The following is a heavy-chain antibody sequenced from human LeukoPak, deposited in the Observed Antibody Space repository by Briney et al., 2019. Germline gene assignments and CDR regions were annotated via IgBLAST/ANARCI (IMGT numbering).Heavy chain of an antibody. CDR3: ARDLGYCTSTSCYSLYGMDV. CDR2: ISSRGSTI. D-gene: IGHD2-2*02. J-gene: IGHJ6*04. Sequence: GGSLRLSCAASGFTFSSYEMNWVRQAPGKGLEWVSYISSRGSTIHYADFVKGRFTISRDNAKNSLYLQMNSLRAEDTAVYYCARDLGYCTSTSCYSLYGMDVWGKGTTVTVSS. CDR1: GFTFSSYE. V-gene: IGHV3-48*03.